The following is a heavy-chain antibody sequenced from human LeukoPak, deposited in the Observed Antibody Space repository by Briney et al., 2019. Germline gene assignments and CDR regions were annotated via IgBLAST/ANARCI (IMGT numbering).Heavy chain of an antibody. CDR2: INSIGSTK. CDR1: GFTFSHSE. J-gene: IGHJ3*02. CDR3: AREPNAFDI. Sequence: GGSLRLSCAVSGFTFSHSEMNWVRQAPGKGLEWISYINSIGSTKYYADSVKGRFTISRDNAKNSLYLQMNSLRAEDTAVYYCAREPNAFDIWGQGTMVTVSS. V-gene: IGHV3-48*03.